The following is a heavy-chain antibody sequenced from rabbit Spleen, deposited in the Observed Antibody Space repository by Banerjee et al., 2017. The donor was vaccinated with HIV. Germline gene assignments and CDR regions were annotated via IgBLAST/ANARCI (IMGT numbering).Heavy chain of an antibody. CDR2: IHGGSKNNI. CDR3: ARFYAGSGDFGYAAM. V-gene: IGHV1S40*01. J-gene: IGHJ3*01. CDR1: GVSFSSGFD. Sequence: QSLEESGGDLVKPGASLTLTCIASGVSFSSGFDMCWVRQAPGKGLEWIACIHGGSKNNIYYASWAKGRFTISKASSTTVTLQMTSLTAADTATYFCARFYAGSGDFGYAAMWGQGTLVTVS. D-gene: IGHD4-2*01.